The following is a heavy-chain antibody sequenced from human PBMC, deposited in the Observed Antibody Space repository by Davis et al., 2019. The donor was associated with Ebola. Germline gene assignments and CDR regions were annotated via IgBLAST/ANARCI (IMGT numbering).Heavy chain of an antibody. D-gene: IGHD3-22*01. Sequence: PSETLSLTCAVSGGSISSSNWWSWVRQPPGKGLEWIGEIYHSGSTNYNPSLKSRVTISVDKSKNQFSLKLSSVTAADTAVYYCARLGDLGSGYYYPGYYGMDVWGQGTTVTVSS. CDR2: IYHSGST. CDR1: GGSISSSNW. J-gene: IGHJ6*02. V-gene: IGHV4-4*02. CDR3: ARLGDLGSGYYYPGYYGMDV.